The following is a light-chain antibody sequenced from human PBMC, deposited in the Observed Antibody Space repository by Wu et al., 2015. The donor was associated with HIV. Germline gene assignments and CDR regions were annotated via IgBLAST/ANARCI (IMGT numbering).Light chain of an antibody. CDR3: QQYITWPLT. CDR1: QSISNN. V-gene: IGKV3D-15*01. J-gene: IGKJ4*01. Sequence: EFVMTQSPVTLSVSPGEGATLFCRASQSISNNLAWYHQKPGQPPRLLIYDAFNRASGIPDRFSGSGSGTEFTLTITSMESEDFAVYYCQQYITWPLTFGGGTRVEIK. CDR2: DAF.